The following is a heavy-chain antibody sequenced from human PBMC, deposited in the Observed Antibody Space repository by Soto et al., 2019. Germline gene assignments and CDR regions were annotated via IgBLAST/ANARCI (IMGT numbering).Heavy chain of an antibody. V-gene: IGHV1-18*01. J-gene: IGHJ4*02. Sequence: QVHLVPSGAELRKPGASLKVSCKASGYTFPNYPITWVRPAPGHGLEWMGWIRVFNGNTDYEEKFQDRVPMTTDTSTATAFMELRSLRSDDTALYYCERVEYGDLVYVDYWGQGTLVIVSS. CDR3: ERVEYGDLVYVDY. CDR1: GYTFPNYP. D-gene: IGHD4-17*01. CDR2: IRVFNGNT.